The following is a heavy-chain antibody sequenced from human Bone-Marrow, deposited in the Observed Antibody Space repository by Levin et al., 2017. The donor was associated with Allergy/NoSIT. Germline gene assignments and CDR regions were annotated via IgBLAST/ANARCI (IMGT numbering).Heavy chain of an antibody. D-gene: IGHD6-13*01. V-gene: IGHV3-49*03. J-gene: IGHJ4*02. CDR3: TRDPSSSWNYYFDY. CDR1: GFTFGDYA. CDR2: IRSKAYGGTT. Sequence: GGSLRLSCTASGFTFGDYAMSWFRQAPGKGLEWVGFIRSKAYGGTTEYAASVKGRFTISRDDSKSIAYLQMNSLKTEDTAVYYCTRDPSSSWNYYFDYWGQGTLVTVSS.